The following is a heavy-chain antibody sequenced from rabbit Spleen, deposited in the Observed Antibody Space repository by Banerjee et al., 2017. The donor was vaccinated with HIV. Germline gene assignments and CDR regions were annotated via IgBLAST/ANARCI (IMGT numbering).Heavy chain of an antibody. D-gene: IGHD1-1*01. CDR1: GLSFSNKA. J-gene: IGHJ4*01. Sequence: QEQLVESGGGLVKPEGSLKLSCTASGLSFSNKAVMCWVRQAQGKGLELIGCIYTGDGPTSSGSRFSITRSTSLNTVTLQLNSLTAADTATYFCARNGGSGYNWGEWNLWGQGTLFTVS. CDR3: ARNGGSGYNWGEWNL. CDR2: IYTGDGPT. V-gene: IGHV1S47*01.